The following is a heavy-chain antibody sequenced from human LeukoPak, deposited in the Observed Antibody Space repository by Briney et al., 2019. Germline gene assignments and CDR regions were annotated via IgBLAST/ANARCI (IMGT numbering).Heavy chain of an antibody. Sequence: DPGRSLRLSCAASGFTFDDYAMHWVRQAPGKGLEWVSGISRNSGSIGYADSVKGRFTISRDNAKNSLYLQMNSLRAEDTALYYCAKSHYYDILTGYYSVVGYYFDYWGQGTLVTVSS. CDR1: GFTFDDYA. V-gene: IGHV3-9*01. D-gene: IGHD3-9*01. CDR2: ISRNSGSI. CDR3: AKSHYYDILTGYYSVVGYYFDY. J-gene: IGHJ4*02.